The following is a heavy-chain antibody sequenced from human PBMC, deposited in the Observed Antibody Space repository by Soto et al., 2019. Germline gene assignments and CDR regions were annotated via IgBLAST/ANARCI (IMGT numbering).Heavy chain of an antibody. CDR2: ILVGGST. V-gene: IGHV3-23*01. D-gene: IGHD2-8*02. Sequence: EGSLRLSCAASGFTCSSYDMSWVRQAPGKGLEWVSTILVGGSTHYPDSVKGRFTISRDNSKNTVFLQMNSLTAGDTAVYYCAKATATGGGAFDICGQGTMVTVSS. CDR3: AKATATGGGAFDI. J-gene: IGHJ3*02. CDR1: GFTCSSYD.